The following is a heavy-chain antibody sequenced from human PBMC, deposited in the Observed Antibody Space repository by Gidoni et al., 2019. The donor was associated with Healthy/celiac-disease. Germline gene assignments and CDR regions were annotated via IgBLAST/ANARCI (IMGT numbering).Heavy chain of an antibody. CDR3: ARADCSSTSCYPGLDYYYGMDV. Sequence: EVQLVQSGAEVKKPGESLKISCKGSGYSFTSYWIGWVRQMPGKGLEWMGSIYPGDSDTRYSPSFQGQVTISADKSISTAYLQWSSLKASDTAMYYCARADCSSTSCYPGLDYYYGMDVWGQGTTVTVSS. CDR2: IYPGDSDT. J-gene: IGHJ6*02. V-gene: IGHV5-51*01. CDR1: GYSFTSYW. D-gene: IGHD2-2*01.